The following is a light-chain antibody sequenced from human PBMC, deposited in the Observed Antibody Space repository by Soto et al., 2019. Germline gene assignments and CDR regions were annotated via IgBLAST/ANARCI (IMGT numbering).Light chain of an antibody. CDR3: ASYNDSLSGHVV. J-gene: IGLJ2*01. V-gene: IGLV1-47*01. Sequence: QSVLTQSPSVSGTPGQRVTISCSGSSSHIADNYVYWYQQLPGTAPKLLIYRNNHRPSGVPDRFSGSKSGTSASLAISGLRSEDEADYYCASYNDSLSGHVVFGGGTKLTVL. CDR1: SSHIADNY. CDR2: RNN.